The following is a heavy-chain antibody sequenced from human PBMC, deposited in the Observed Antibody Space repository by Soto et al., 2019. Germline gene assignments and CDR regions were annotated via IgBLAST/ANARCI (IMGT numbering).Heavy chain of an antibody. V-gene: IGHV1-18*01. CDR2: ISAYNGNT. J-gene: IGHJ4*02. CDR1: GYTFTSYG. Sequence: ASVKVSCKASGYTFTSYGISWVRQAPGQGLEWMGWISAYNGNTNYAQKLQGRVTMTTDTSTSTAYMELRSLRSDDTAVYYCAREMYSSGPIYYFDYWGQGTLVTVSS. D-gene: IGHD6-19*01. CDR3: AREMYSSGPIYYFDY.